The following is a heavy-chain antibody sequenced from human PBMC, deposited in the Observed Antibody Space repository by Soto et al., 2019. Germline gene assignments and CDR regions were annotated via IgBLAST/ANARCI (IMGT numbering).Heavy chain of an antibody. Sequence: QVQLVESGGGVVQPGRSLRLSCSASGFIFGTYGMDWVRQAPGKGLEWVALISYDGNKEFYADSVKGRFTISRDNSRNTLYLHMSSLKPEDTAMYYCAKETATSVDYYYFYGLDVWGPGTMVSVSS. CDR1: GFIFGTYG. V-gene: IGHV3-30*18. CDR3: AKETATSVDYYYFYGLDV. CDR2: ISYDGNKE. J-gene: IGHJ6*02. D-gene: IGHD1-1*01.